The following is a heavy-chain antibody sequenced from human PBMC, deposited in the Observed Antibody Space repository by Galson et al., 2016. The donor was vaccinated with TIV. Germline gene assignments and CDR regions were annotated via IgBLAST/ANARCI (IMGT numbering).Heavy chain of an antibody. D-gene: IGHD3-22*01. V-gene: IGHV1-69*06. Sequence: SVKVSCKASGDTFRNYAISWVRQAPGQGPEWMGRINPIFHTATYAQRLQGRVTIMADKSTSTTYMELSSLRSEDTAVYYCAREMYFYDSTAHYAFDIWGQGTMVTVSS. CDR3: AREMYFYDSTAHYAFDI. J-gene: IGHJ3*02. CDR2: INPIFHTA. CDR1: GDTFRNYA.